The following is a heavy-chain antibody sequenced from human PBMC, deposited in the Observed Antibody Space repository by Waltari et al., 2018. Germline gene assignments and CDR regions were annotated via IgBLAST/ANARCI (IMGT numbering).Heavy chain of an antibody. CDR2: IYTSGSP. D-gene: IGHD1-26*01. CDR1: GGSISSGSYY. V-gene: IGHV4-61*02. CDR3: GGGGGSVGVGATWGYMDV. Sequence: QVQLQESGPGLVKPSQTLSLTCTVSGGSISSGSYYWSWIRQPAGKGLEWIGRIYTSGSPNHNPPHKGRVTITVETSKNQFPLKLSSVTAADTAVYYWGGGGGSVGVGATWGYMDVWGKGTTVTVSS. J-gene: IGHJ6*03.